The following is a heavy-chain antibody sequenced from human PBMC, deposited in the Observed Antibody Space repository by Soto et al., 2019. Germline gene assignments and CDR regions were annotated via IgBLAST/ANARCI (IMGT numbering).Heavy chain of an antibody. CDR3: WRDPGGFGELFPVY. Sequence: GGSLRLSCAASGFTFNNYAMSWVRQAPGKGLEWVSAINGGNTNTYYADSVRGRFTISRDNSKNTLYLQMNSLRAEDTAVYYCWRDPGGFGELFPVYWGQGTLVTVSS. CDR1: GFTFNNYA. J-gene: IGHJ4*02. V-gene: IGHV3-23*01. D-gene: IGHD3-10*01. CDR2: INGGNTNT.